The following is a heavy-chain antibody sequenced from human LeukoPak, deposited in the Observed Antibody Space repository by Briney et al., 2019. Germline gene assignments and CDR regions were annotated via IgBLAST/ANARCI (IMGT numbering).Heavy chain of an antibody. Sequence: PGGSLRLSCAASGFSFISYGMHWVRQAPGKGLEWGGVISDDGRRKDYADSVKGRFTISRDNSKDTLYLQMNSLRAEDTAVYYCAKRPSDYGDYVSYFDYWAREPWSPSPQ. D-gene: IGHD4-17*01. CDR3: AKRPSDYGDYVSYFDY. CDR2: ISDDGRRK. V-gene: IGHV3-30*18. J-gene: IGHJ4*02. CDR1: GFSFISYG.